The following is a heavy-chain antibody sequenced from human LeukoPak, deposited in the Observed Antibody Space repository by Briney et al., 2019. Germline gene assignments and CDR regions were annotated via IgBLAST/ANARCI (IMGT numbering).Heavy chain of an antibody. J-gene: IGHJ5*02. D-gene: IGHD2-15*01. CDR3: ARVLKAGGVLGYCSGGSCQEDNWFDP. V-gene: IGHV1-2*02. CDR2: INPNSGGT. Sequence: ASVKVSCKASGYTFTGYYMHWVRQAPGQGLEWMGWINPNSGGTNYAQKFQGRVTMTRDTSISTAYMELSRLRSDDTAVYYCARVLKAGGVLGYCSGGSCQEDNWFDPWGQGTLVTVSS. CDR1: GYTFTGYY.